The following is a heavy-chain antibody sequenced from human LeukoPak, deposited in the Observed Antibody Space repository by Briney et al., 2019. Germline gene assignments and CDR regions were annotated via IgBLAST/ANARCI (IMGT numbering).Heavy chain of an antibody. CDR2: IGTTGDT. CDR1: GFTFSSYD. Sequence: GGSLRLSCAASGFTFSSYDMHWVRQATGKGLEWVSAIGTTGDTYYPGSVKGRFTIFRENAKNSLYLQMNSLRAGDTAVYYCARGLRSGIAVVGSGMDVWGQGTTVTVSS. V-gene: IGHV3-13*01. D-gene: IGHD6-19*01. J-gene: IGHJ6*02. CDR3: ARGLRSGIAVVGSGMDV.